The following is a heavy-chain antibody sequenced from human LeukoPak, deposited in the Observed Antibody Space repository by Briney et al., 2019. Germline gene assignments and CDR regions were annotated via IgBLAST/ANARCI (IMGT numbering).Heavy chain of an antibody. CDR3: ARAGSGIVGATPGADY. V-gene: IGHV1-69*04. D-gene: IGHD1-26*01. CDR2: IIPIFGIA. CDR1: XGTFSSYA. J-gene: IGHJ4*02. Sequence: VSCKASXGTFSSYAISWVRQAPGQGLEWMGRIIPIFGIANYAQKFQGRVTITADKSTSTAYMELSSLRSEDTAVYYCARAGSGIVGATPGADYWGQGTLVTVSS.